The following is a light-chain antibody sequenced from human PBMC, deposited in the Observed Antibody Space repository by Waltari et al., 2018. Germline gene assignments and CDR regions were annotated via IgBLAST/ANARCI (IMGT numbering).Light chain of an antibody. Sequence: ETVMIQSPATLSVSPGVTVTLPCRASQSVSNNLAWYQQTPGQPPRLLIYAAFSRGNAIPGRVGGSGSGTDFALTISSVQAEDVAVYYCQQYYSILPFAFGPGTKVDIK. CDR2: AAF. CDR3: QQYYSILPFA. CDR1: QSVSNN. V-gene: IGKV3-15*01. J-gene: IGKJ3*01.